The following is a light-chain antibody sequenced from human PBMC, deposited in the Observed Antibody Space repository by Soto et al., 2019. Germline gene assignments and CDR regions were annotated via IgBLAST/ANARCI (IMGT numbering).Light chain of an antibody. Sequence: DIQMTQSPSTLSASVGDRVTITCRASESVSSWLAWYQQKPGKAPKFLIYKASTLQGGVPSRFSGSGSGTEFSLTISSLQPDDVATYFCQHYHSYPYTFGQGTKLEIK. J-gene: IGKJ2*01. V-gene: IGKV1-5*03. CDR2: KAS. CDR3: QHYHSYPYT. CDR1: ESVSSW.